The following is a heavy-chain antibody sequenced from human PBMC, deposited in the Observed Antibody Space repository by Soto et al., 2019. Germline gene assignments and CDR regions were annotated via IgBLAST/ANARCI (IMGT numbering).Heavy chain of an antibody. V-gene: IGHV4-34*01. J-gene: IGHJ6*02. Sequence: SETLSLTCAVYGGSFSGYYWSWIRQPPGKGLEWIGEINHSGSTNYNPSLKSRVTISVDTSKNQFSLKLSSVTAADTAVYYCARGVRSIKGYYGSGSYYITDYYGMDVWGQGTTVTVSS. CDR1: GGSFSGYY. CDR3: ARGVRSIKGYYGSGSYYITDYYGMDV. CDR2: INHSGST. D-gene: IGHD3-10*01.